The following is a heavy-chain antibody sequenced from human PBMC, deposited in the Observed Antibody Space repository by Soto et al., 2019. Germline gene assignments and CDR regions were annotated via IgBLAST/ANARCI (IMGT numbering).Heavy chain of an antibody. J-gene: IGHJ4*02. CDR2: ISYDGSNK. D-gene: IGHD1-1*01. V-gene: IGHV3-30*18. CDR3: AKDRNDGEENELFDL. Sequence: GSLRISCAAPGFTFSRYGMHWVRQAPGKGLEWVAVISYDGSNKYYADSVKGRFTISRDNSKNTLYLQMNSLRAEDTAVYYCAKDRNDGEENELFDLWGQGTLVIVAS. CDR1: GFTFSRYG.